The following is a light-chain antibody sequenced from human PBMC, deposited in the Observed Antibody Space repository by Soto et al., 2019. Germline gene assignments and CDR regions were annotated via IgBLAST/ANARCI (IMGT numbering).Light chain of an antibody. CDR3: QQRSIWIT. V-gene: IGKV3-11*01. J-gene: IGKJ5*01. CDR2: DAS. Sequence: EIVLTQSPATLSLSPGERATLSCRANQSLNNYLAWYQHKPGQAPRLLIYDASNRATGIPARFSGSGSGTDFTLTISSLEPEDFAVYYCQQRSIWITFGQGTRLEIK. CDR1: QSLNNY.